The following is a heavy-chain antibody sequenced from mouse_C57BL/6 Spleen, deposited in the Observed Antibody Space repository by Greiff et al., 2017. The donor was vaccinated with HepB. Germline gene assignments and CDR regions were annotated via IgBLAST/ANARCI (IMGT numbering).Heavy chain of an antibody. CDR2: ISSGSSTI. V-gene: IGHV5-17*01. Sequence: EVMLVESGGGLVKPGGSLKLSCAASGFTFSDYGMHWVRQAPEKGLEWVAYISSGSSTIYYADTVKGRFTISRDNAKNTLFLQMTSLRSEDTAMYYCASGTTVVAPYYAMDYWGQGTSVTVSS. J-gene: IGHJ4*01. CDR1: GFTFSDYG. D-gene: IGHD1-1*01. CDR3: ASGTTVVAPYYAMDY.